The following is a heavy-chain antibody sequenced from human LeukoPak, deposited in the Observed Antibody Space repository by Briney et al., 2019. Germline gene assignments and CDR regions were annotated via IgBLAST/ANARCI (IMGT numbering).Heavy chain of an antibody. CDR1: GGSISSYY. Sequence: PSETLSLTCTVSGGSISSYYWSWIREPPGKGLEWIGYIYYSGSTNYNPSLKSRVTISVDTSKNQFSLKLSSVTAADTAVYYCARDGGGYSYGSGFDYWGQGTLVTVSS. CDR3: ARDGGGYSYGSGFDY. D-gene: IGHD5-18*01. V-gene: IGHV4-59*01. J-gene: IGHJ4*02. CDR2: IYYSGST.